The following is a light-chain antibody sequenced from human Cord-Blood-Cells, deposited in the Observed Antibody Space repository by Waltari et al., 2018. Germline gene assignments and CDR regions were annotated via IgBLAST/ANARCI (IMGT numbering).Light chain of an antibody. CDR3: QQLNSYPRT. CDR1: QGISSY. Sequence: IQLTQSPSSLSASVGDRVTIPCRASQGISSYLAWYQQKPGKAPKLLIYAASTLQSGVPSRFSGSGSGTDFTLTINSLQPEDFATYYCQQLNSYPRTFGQGTKLEIK. V-gene: IGKV1-9*01. CDR2: AAS. J-gene: IGKJ2*01.